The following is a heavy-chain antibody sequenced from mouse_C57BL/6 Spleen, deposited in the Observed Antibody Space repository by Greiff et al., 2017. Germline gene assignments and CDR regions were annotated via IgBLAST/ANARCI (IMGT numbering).Heavy chain of an antibody. V-gene: IGHV5-17*01. CDR2: ISSGSSTI. J-gene: IGHJ2*01. Sequence: EVKVVESGGGLVKPGGSLKLSCAASGFTFSDYGMHWVRQAPEKGLEWVAYISSGSSTIYYADTVKGRFTISRDNAKNTLFLQMTSLRSEDTAMYYCASYYYGSSPFDYWGQGTTLTVSS. CDR3: ASYYYGSSPFDY. D-gene: IGHD1-1*01. CDR1: GFTFSDYG.